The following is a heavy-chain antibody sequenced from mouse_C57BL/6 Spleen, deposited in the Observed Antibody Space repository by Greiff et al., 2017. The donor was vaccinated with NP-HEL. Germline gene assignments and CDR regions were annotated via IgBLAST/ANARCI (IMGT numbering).Heavy chain of an antibody. D-gene: IGHD2-5*01. Sequence: QVQLQQPGTDLVKPGVSVKLSCTASGYTFTSYWMHWVKQRPGQGLEWIGNINPSNGGTNYNEKFKSKATLTVDKSSSTAYMQLSSLTSEDSAVYYCAKGGSNSYYAMDYWGQGTSVTVSS. CDR2: INPSNGGT. J-gene: IGHJ4*01. CDR3: AKGGSNSYYAMDY. V-gene: IGHV1-53*01. CDR1: GYTFTSYW.